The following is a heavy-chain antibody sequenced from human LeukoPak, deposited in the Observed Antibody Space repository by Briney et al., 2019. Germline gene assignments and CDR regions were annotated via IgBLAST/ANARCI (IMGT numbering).Heavy chain of an antibody. CDR1: GGTFSSYA. J-gene: IGHJ4*02. V-gene: IGHV1-69*05. CDR2: IIPIFGTA. D-gene: IGHD3-10*02. CDR3: AKEGRMLGELTPNYFDY. Sequence: SVKVSCKASGGTFSSYAISWVQQAPGQGLEWMGRIIPIFGTANYAQKFQGRVTITTDESASTAYMELSSLRSEDTAVYYCAKEGRMLGELTPNYFDYWGQGTLVTVSS.